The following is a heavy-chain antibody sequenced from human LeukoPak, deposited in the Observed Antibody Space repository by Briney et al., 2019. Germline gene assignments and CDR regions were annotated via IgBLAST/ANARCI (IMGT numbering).Heavy chain of an antibody. D-gene: IGHD3-16*01. V-gene: IGHV4-59*08. J-gene: IGHJ6*03. CDR1: GGSIRGYY. Sequence: SETLSLTCTVSGGSIRGYYWSWVRQPPGKGLEWVAYIYYSGSTNYNPSLKSRVTISLDTSKKQLSLKLSSVTAGDTAVYYCAVGATHYYMDVWGKGTTVSVSS. CDR2: IYYSGST. CDR3: AVGATHYYMDV.